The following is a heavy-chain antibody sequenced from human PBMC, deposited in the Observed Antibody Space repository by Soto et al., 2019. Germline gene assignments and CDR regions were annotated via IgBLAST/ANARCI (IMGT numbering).Heavy chain of an antibody. CDR3: AAEYCGNSA. CDR1: GGTFSSYT. Sequence: QVQLVQSGAEVKKPGSSVKVSCKASGGTFSSYTISWVRQAPGQGLEWMGRIIPNLGIANYAQKFQGRVTITADKSTSTAYMELSSLRSEDTAVYYCAAEYCGNSAWGQGTLVTVSS. J-gene: IGHJ4*02. CDR2: IIPNLGIA. V-gene: IGHV1-69*02. D-gene: IGHD2-21*01.